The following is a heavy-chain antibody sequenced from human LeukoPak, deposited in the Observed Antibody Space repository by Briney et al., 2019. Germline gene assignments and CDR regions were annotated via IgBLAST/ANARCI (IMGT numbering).Heavy chain of an antibody. J-gene: IGHJ4*02. Sequence: SETLSLTCTVSGGSISSSSYYWGWMRQPPGKGLEWIGSIYYSRSTYYNPSHKSRVTISVDTSKNQFSMKLSSVTAADTAVYYCARLGLTYYYDSSGGDDYWGQGTLVTVPS. D-gene: IGHD3-22*01. V-gene: IGHV4-39*01. CDR1: GGSISSSSYY. CDR2: IYYSRST. CDR3: ARLGLTYYYDSSGGDDY.